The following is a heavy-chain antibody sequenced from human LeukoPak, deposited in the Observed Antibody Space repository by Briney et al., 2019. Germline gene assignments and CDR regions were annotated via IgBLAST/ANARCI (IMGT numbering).Heavy chain of an antibody. D-gene: IGHD2-2*03. Sequence: PGGSLRLSCAASGFTFSSYAMSWVRQAPGKGLEWVSAISGSGGSTYYADSVKGRFTISRDNSKNTLYLQMNSLRAEDTAVYYCAKDGYCSSTSCYRVSRKPSYYFDYWGQGTLVTVSS. CDR2: ISGSGGST. J-gene: IGHJ4*02. CDR3: AKDGYCSSTSCYRVSRKPSYYFDY. CDR1: GFTFSSYA. V-gene: IGHV3-23*01.